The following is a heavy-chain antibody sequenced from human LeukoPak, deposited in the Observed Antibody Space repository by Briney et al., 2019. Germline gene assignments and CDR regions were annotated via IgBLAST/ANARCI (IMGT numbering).Heavy chain of an antibody. Sequence: PGGSLRLSCTASGFKFADFSMHWVRQVPGKGLEWVSGISWNSGSLAYADSVRGRFTISRDNAKNSLYLQMNSLRPEDTAYYYCAKGILFLGYYHHYPMDVWGQGTTVTVSS. V-gene: IGHV3-9*01. CDR1: GFKFADFS. J-gene: IGHJ6*02. CDR2: ISWNSGSL. D-gene: IGHD2-15*01. CDR3: AKGILFLGYYHHYPMDV.